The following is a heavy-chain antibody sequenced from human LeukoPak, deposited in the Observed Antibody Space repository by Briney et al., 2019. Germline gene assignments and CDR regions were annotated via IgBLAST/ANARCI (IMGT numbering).Heavy chain of an antibody. J-gene: IGHJ6*03. CDR2: INHSGST. Sequence: SETLSLTCAVYGGSFSGYYWSWIRQPPGKGLEWIGEINHSGSTNCNPSLKSRVTISVDTSKNQFSLKLSSVTAADTAVYYCARGRNSHPYYYYYYMDVWGKGTTVTVSS. CDR3: ARGRNSHPYYYYYYMDV. V-gene: IGHV4-34*01. D-gene: IGHD4-23*01. CDR1: GGSFSGYY.